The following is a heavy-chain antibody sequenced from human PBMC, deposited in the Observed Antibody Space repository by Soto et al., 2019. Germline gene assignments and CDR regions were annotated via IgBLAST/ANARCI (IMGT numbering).Heavy chain of an antibody. CDR3: ASTVGATDGFVY. CDR2: IWYDGSSK. D-gene: IGHD1-26*01. V-gene: IGHV3-33*01. CDR1: GFTFSSYG. Sequence: GGSLRLSCAASGFTFSSYGMHWVRQAPGKGLEWVAVIWYDGSSKYYADSVKGRFTISRDNSKNTLYLQMNSLRAEDTAVYYCASTVGATDGFVYWGQGTLVTVSS. J-gene: IGHJ4*02.